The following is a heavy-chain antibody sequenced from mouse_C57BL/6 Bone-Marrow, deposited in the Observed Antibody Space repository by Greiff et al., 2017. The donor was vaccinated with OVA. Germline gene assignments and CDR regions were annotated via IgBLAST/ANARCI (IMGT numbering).Heavy chain of an antibody. J-gene: IGHJ4*01. CDR3: ARDRLDGSSYSYAMDY. CDR1: GFSLTSYG. CDR2: IWSGGST. Sequence: VQLQESGPGLVQPSQSLSITCTVSGFSLTSYGVHWVRQSPGKGLEWLGVIWSGGSTDYNAAFISRLSISKDNSKSQVFFKMNSLQADDTAIYYCARDRLDGSSYSYAMDYWGQGTSVTVSS. V-gene: IGHV2-2*01. D-gene: IGHD1-1*01.